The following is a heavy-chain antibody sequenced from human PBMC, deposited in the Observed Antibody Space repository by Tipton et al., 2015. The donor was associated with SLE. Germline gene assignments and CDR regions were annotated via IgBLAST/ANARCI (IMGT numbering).Heavy chain of an antibody. Sequence: SLRLSCAASGFTFSSYTMHWVRQAPGKGLEWMAVISYDGSNKYYADSVKGRFTISRDSSKNTLSLQMSGLGAEDTAVYYCAREGNWAGEVDYWGQGTLVTVSS. CDR3: AREGNWAGEVDY. CDR1: GFTFSSYT. D-gene: IGHD7-27*01. J-gene: IGHJ4*02. V-gene: IGHV3-30*04. CDR2: ISYDGSNK.